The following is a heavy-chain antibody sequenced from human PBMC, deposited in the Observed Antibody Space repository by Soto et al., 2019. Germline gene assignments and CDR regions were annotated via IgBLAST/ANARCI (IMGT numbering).Heavy chain of an antibody. D-gene: IGHD3-22*01. V-gene: IGHV1-18*04. Sequence: QIQLVQSAAEVKKPGASVKVSCKTSGYTFVSYGISWVRQAPGQGLEWMGWISPYNGNTNFEQRFRGRVTLTTDTSTDIVYMDLGSLKSDDTAVYYCARDQNFFDSSGYYDHWGQGTLITVSS. CDR2: ISPYNGNT. CDR1: GYTFVSYG. CDR3: ARDQNFFDSSGYYDH. J-gene: IGHJ5*02.